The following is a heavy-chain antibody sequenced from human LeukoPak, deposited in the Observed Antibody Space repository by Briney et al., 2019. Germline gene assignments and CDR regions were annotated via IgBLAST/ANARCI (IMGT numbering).Heavy chain of an antibody. CDR1: GFTFSSYG. D-gene: IGHD3-22*01. Sequence: PGRSLRLSCAASGFTFSSYGMHWVRQAPGKGLEWVAVIWYGGSNKYYADSVKGRFTISRDNSKNTLYLQMNSLRAEDTAVYYCASIMRDYYDSSGTLFDYWGQGTLVTVSS. CDR2: IWYGGSNK. V-gene: IGHV3-33*08. J-gene: IGHJ4*02. CDR3: ASIMRDYYDSSGTLFDY.